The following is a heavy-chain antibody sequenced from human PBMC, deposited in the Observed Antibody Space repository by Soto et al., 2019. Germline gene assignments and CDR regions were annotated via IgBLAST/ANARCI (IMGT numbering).Heavy chain of an antibody. CDR2: TRNKGNSYTT. CDR3: AVVGGTRAY. J-gene: IGHJ4*02. V-gene: IGHV3-72*01. D-gene: IGHD1-26*01. Sequence: EVQLVESGGALVQPGGSLRLSCAASGFTFSDHHMDWVRQAPGKGLEWVGRTRNKGNSYTTEYAASVKGRFTITRDESNNSLYPQINRREPGDTAVYYCAVVGGTRAYWGQGTLVTASS. CDR1: GFTFSDHH.